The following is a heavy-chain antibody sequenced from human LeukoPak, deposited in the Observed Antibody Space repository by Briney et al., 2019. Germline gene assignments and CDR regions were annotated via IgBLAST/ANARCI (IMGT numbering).Heavy chain of an antibody. CDR1: GGTFSSYA. J-gene: IGHJ4*02. CDR2: IIPIFGTA. Sequence: ASVKVSCKASGGTFSSYAISWVRQAPGQGLEWMGGIIPIFGTANYAQKFQGRVTITTDEFTSTAYMELSSLRSEDTAVYYCARTGIVGATGIFDYWGQGTLVTVSS. V-gene: IGHV1-69*05. D-gene: IGHD1-26*01. CDR3: ARTGIVGATGIFDY.